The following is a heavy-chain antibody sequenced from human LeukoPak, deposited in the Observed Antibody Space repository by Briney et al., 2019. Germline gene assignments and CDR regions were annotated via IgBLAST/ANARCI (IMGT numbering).Heavy chain of an antibody. Sequence: TGGSLRLSCAASGFTFSSYAMSWVRQAPGKGLEWVSAISGSGGSTYYADSVKGRFTISRDNAKNTFYLQMNSLKGEDTAVYYCARGGDTRSFDYWGQGTLVTVSS. CDR3: ARGGDTRSFDY. V-gene: IGHV3-23*01. CDR2: ISGSGGST. D-gene: IGHD3-10*01. J-gene: IGHJ4*02. CDR1: GFTFSSYA.